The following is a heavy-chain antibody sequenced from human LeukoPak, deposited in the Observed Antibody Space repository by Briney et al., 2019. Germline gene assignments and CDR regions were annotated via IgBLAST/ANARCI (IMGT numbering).Heavy chain of an antibody. CDR2: IYSDGTT. Sequence: SETLSLTCSVSGASFSGHYWTWIRQTPGTGLQWIGYIYSDGTTKYNPSFKSRVTISIDMSQNQFSLTLNSVTAADTAVYYCAKGRNWFDPWGQGTLVTASS. CDR3: AKGRNWFDP. V-gene: IGHV4-4*09. CDR1: GASFSGHY. J-gene: IGHJ5*02.